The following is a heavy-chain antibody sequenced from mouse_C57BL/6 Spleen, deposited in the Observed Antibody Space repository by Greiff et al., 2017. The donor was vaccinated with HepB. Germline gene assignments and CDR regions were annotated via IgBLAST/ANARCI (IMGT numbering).Heavy chain of an antibody. CDR3: AIDYDGAWFAH. D-gene: IGHD2-4*01. CDR1: GFNIKDYY. J-gene: IGHJ3*01. CDR2: IDPEDGET. Sequence: EVKLMESGAELVKPGASVKLSCTASGFNIKDYYMHWVKQRTEQGLEWIGRIDPEDGETKYAPKFQGKATITADTSSNTAYLQLSSLTSEDTAVYYCAIDYDGAWFAHWGQGTLVTVSA. V-gene: IGHV14-2*01.